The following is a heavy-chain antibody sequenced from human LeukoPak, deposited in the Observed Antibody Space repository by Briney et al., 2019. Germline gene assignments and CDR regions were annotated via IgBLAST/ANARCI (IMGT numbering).Heavy chain of an antibody. J-gene: IGHJ5*02. CDR3: ARDSFRSSIRQPWFDP. V-gene: IGHV4-39*07. D-gene: IGHD1-14*01. CDR2: IHYSGAT. Sequence: SETLSLTCTVSGGSISSSTYFWSWIRQPPGKGLEWIATIHYSGATYYNPSLKSRVTISVDRSKNQFSLKLSSATAADTAVYYCARDSFRSSIRQPWFDPWGQGTLVTVSS. CDR1: GGSISSSTYF.